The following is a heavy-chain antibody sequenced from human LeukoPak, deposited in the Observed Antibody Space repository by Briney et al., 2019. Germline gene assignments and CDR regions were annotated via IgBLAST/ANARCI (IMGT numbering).Heavy chain of an antibody. Sequence: GGSLRLSCTASGFTFSSVWMTWVRQAPGKGLEWVGRIKSRTDSETTDYAAPVKGRFSISRDDSENTLYLQMNSLKNEDTAVYFCTTVHGAGPVNFDYWGQGSLVTVSS. CDR3: TTVHGAGPVNFDY. J-gene: IGHJ4*02. CDR1: GFTFSSVW. V-gene: IGHV3-15*01. CDR2: IKSRTDSETT. D-gene: IGHD3-16*01.